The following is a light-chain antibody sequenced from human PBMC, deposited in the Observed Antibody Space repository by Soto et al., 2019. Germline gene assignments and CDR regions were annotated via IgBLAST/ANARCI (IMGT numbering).Light chain of an antibody. CDR2: DVN. V-gene: IGLV2-14*01. CDR3: SSYRSGSTLV. Sequence: QSALTQPASVSGSPGQSITISCTGTSSDVGGSNYVSWYQQHPGKAPKLMIYDVNDRPSGISNRFSGSKSGNTASLTISGLPAEDEADYYCSSYRSGSTLVFGGGTKLTVL. CDR1: SSDVGGSNY. J-gene: IGLJ2*01.